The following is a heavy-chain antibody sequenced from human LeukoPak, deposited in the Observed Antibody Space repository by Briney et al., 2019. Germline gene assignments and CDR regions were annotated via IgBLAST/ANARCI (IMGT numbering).Heavy chain of an antibody. J-gene: IGHJ6*02. Sequence: SETLSLNCTVSGGSISSYYWSWLRQPPGQGLEWIGYIYYSGSTNYNPSLKSRVTISVDTSKNQFSLKLSSVTAADTAVYYCARASDYYYDMDVWGQGTTVTVSS. CDR1: GGSISSYY. V-gene: IGHV4-59*01. D-gene: IGHD3-10*01. CDR3: ARASDYYYDMDV. CDR2: IYYSGST.